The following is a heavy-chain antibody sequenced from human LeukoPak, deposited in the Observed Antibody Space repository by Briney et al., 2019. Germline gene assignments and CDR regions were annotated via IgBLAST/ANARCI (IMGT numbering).Heavy chain of an antibody. D-gene: IGHD4-11*01. Sequence: PSQTLSLTCTVSGGSISSGSYYWSWIRQPAGKGLEWIGRIYTSGSTNYNPSLKSRVTISVDTSKNQFSLKLSSVTAADTAVYYCARITDYSEYYYYSMDVWGKGTTVTVSS. J-gene: IGHJ6*03. V-gene: IGHV4-61*02. CDR2: IYTSGST. CDR1: GGSISSGSYY. CDR3: ARITDYSEYYYYSMDV.